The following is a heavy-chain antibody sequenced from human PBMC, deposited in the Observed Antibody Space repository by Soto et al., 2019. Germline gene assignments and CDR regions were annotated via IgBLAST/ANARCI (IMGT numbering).Heavy chain of an antibody. D-gene: IGHD6-19*01. CDR3: AKSSGYSSGCFDY. J-gene: IGHJ4*02. CDR1: GFTFSSYA. Sequence: EVQVLESGGGLVQPGGSLRLSCAASGFTFSSYAMTWVRQAPGKGLGWVSAISGSGGSTYYADSVKGRLTISRDNSKNTLYLQMNSLRAEDTAVYYCAKSSGYSSGCFDYWGQGTLVTVSS. CDR2: ISGSGGST. V-gene: IGHV3-23*01.